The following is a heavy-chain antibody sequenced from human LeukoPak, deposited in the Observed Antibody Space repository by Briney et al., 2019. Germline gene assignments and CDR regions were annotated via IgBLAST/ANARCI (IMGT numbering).Heavy chain of an antibody. Sequence: GGSLRLSCAASGLTFSSHWMHWVRQAPGKGLVWVSHINSDGSWTSYADSVKGRFTISKDNAKNTVYLQMNNLRAEDTAVYYCVSFYEAYWGRGTLVTVSS. V-gene: IGHV3-74*01. CDR2: INSDGSWT. CDR3: VSFYEAY. D-gene: IGHD2/OR15-2a*01. J-gene: IGHJ4*02. CDR1: GLTFSSHW.